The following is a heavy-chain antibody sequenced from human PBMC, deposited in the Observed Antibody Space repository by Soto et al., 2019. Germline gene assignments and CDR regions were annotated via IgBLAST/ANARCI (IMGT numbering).Heavy chain of an antibody. J-gene: IGHJ3*02. V-gene: IGHV4-59*08. D-gene: IGHD3-9*01. CDR3: ATLGTYYDILTGPYYEFDS. Sequence: SETLSLTCTVSGGSISSYYWSWIRQPPGKGLEWIGYIYYSWSTNYNPSLKSRVTISVDTSKNQFSLKLSSVTAADTAVYYCATLGTYYDILTGPYYEFDSWGQGTMVTGSS. CDR1: GGSISSYY. CDR2: IYYSWST.